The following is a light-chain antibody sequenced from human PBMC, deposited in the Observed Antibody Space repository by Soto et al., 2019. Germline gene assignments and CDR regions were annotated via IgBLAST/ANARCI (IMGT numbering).Light chain of an antibody. CDR3: QQYYSYPRT. J-gene: IGKJ1*01. V-gene: IGKV1-8*01. CDR2: AAS. Sequence: MTQSPATLSVSPGGRATLSCRASQSISDTLAWYQQKPGKAPKLLIYAASTLQSGVPSRFSGSGSGTDFTLTISCLQSEDFATYYCQQYYSYPRTFGQGTKVDNK. CDR1: QSISDT.